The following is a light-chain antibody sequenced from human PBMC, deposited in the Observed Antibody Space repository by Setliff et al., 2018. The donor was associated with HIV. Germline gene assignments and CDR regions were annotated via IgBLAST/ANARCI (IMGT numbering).Light chain of an antibody. J-gene: IGLJ1*01. Sequence: QSALAQPASVSGSPGQSITISCSGSSSDVGGYNHVSWYQQHPGKAPKVMIYDVSNRPLGVPDRFSGSKSGKMASLTISGLQAEDEADYYCCSYAGSSYVFGTGTKVTVL. CDR1: SSDVGGYNH. CDR2: DVS. V-gene: IGLV2-14*03. CDR3: CSYAGSSYV.